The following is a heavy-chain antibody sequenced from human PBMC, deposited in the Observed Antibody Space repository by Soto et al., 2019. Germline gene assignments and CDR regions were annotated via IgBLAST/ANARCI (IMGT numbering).Heavy chain of an antibody. V-gene: IGHV4-59*01. J-gene: IGHJ4*02. Sequence: PSETLSLTFTVSGGSISRYYWSWIRQPPGKGLEWIGYIYYSGSTNYNPSLKSRVTISVDTSKNQFSLKLSSVTAADTDVYYCERVRRYIDYWGKGTLVTVS. CDR3: ERVRRYIDY. CDR1: GGSISRYY. CDR2: IYYSGST.